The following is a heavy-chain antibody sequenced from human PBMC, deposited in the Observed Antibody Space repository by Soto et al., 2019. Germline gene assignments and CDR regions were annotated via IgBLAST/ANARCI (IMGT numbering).Heavy chain of an antibody. CDR3: ARVERGTATTVVDAFDI. J-gene: IGHJ3*02. V-gene: IGHV4-34*01. Sequence: QVQLQQWGAGLLKPSETLSLTCAVYGGSVSGANYYWSWIRQPPGKGLEWIGEMSHSGGTNFNPSLKSRVTISVDTSTNQFSLKMSSVTAADTALYYCARVERGTATTVVDAFDIWGPGTMVTVSS. CDR2: MSHSGGT. D-gene: IGHD1-1*01. CDR1: GGSVSGANYY.